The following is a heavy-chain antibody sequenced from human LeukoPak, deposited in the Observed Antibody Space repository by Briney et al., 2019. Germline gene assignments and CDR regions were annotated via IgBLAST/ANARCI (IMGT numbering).Heavy chain of an antibody. J-gene: IGHJ5*02. Sequence: ASVKVSCKTSGYTFTDYYMHWVRQAPGQGLEWMGWINPNSAGTNYAQKFQGRVTMTRDTSISTAYMELSSLRSDDTAVYYCARSPQYCSDTSCSKGPRHNWFDPWGQGTLVTVSS. CDR1: GYTFTDYY. CDR3: ARSPQYCSDTSCSKGPRHNWFDP. D-gene: IGHD2-2*01. V-gene: IGHV1-2*02. CDR2: INPNSAGT.